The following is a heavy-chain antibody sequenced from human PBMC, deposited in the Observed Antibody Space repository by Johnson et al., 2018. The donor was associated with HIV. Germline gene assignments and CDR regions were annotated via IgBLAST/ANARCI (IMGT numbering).Heavy chain of an antibody. CDR2: ISDDGGST. J-gene: IGHJ3*02. CDR1: GFTFSNYA. Sequence: VQLVESGGGVVQPGRSLRLSCTASGFTFSNYAMTWVRQVPGKGLEWVSVISDDGGSTYYADSVEGRFTISRDDSKNTLSLQMNSLKTEDTAVYYCTTGISWYGAITFDIWGQGTMVTVSS. D-gene: IGHD3-10*01. CDR3: TTGISWYGAITFDI. V-gene: IGHV3-23*04.